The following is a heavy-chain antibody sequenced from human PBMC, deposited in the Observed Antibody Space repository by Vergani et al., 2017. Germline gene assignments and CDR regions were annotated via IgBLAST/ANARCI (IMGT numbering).Heavy chain of an antibody. CDR1: GFTFTSSA. D-gene: IGHD3-22*01. CDR3: AIVGYYYDSSGYLGGDAFDY. V-gene: IGHV1-58*02. Sequence: QMQLVQSGPEVKKPGTSVKVSCKASGFTFTSSAMQWVRQARGQRLEWIGWIVVGSGNTNYAQKFQERVTITRDMSTSTAYMELSSLRSEDTAVYYCAIVGYYYDSSGYLGGDAFDYWGQGTLVTVSS. J-gene: IGHJ4*02. CDR2: IVVGSGNT.